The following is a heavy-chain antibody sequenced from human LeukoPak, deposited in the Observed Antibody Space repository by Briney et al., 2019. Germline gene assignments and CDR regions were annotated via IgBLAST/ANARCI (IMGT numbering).Heavy chain of an antibody. CDR3: LKDWGTYRAFDY. Sequence: GGSLRLSCAASGFTFNNYAMAWVRQAPGKGLEWVSAITSGGNTYFVDSVEGRFTISRDNSKNTVHLQMNSLRAEDTAVYYCLKDWGTYRAFDYWGQGTLVTVSS. J-gene: IGHJ4*02. CDR1: GFTFNNYA. V-gene: IGHV3-23*01. D-gene: IGHD3-16*01. CDR2: ITSGGNT.